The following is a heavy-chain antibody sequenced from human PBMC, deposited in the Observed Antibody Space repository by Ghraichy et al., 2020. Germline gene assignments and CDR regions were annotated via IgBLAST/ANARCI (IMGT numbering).Heavy chain of an antibody. D-gene: IGHD1-7*01. CDR3: ATHTEDWELR. CDR1: RGSIKSSNSY. CDR2: IHYSGTT. V-gene: IGHV4-39*01. J-gene: IGHJ4*02. Sequence: GSLRLSCTVSRGSIKSSNSYWAWVRQAPGKGLEWIGSIHYSGTTYSNPSLKSRVILSVDTSKNQFSLKLTSVFATDMAVYYCATHTEDWELRCGQGTLVTVSP.